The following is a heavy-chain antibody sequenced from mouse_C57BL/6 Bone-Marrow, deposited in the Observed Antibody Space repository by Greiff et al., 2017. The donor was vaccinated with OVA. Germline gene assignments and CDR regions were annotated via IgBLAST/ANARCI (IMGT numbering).Heavy chain of an antibody. Sequence: VQLQQSGPVLVKPGASVKMSCKASGYTFTDYYMNWVKQSHGKSLEWIGVINPYNGGTSYNQKFKGKATLTVDKSSSTAYMELNSLTSEDSAVYYCATYDYDVYYFDYWGQGTTLTVSS. CDR1: GYTFTDYY. J-gene: IGHJ2*01. D-gene: IGHD2-4*01. CDR3: ATYDYDVYYFDY. V-gene: IGHV1-19*01. CDR2: INPYNGGT.